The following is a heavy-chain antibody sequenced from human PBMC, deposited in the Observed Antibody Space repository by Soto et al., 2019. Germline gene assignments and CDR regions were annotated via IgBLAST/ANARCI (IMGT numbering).Heavy chain of an antibody. CDR2: ISSSGSTI. V-gene: IGHV3-48*03. D-gene: IGHD3-22*01. CDR1: GFTFSSYE. J-gene: IGHJ4*02. CDR3: EKHYCDSSGYVFDY. Sequence: GGSLRLSCAASGFTFSSYEMNWVRQAPGKGLEWVSYISSSGSTIYYADSVKGRFTISRDNAKNSLYLQMNSLRAEDTAVYYCEKHYCDSSGYVFDYWGQGTLVTVSS.